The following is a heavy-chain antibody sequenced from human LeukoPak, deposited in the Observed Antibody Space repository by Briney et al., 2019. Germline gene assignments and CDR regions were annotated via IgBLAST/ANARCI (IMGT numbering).Heavy chain of an antibody. D-gene: IGHD2-2*01. J-gene: IGHJ4*02. CDR2: IIPIFGTA. CDR3: ARERRTHCSGTNCYYFDY. V-gene: IGHV1-69*05. CDR1: GGTFSSYA. Sequence: GASVKVSCKASGGTFSSYAISWVRQAPGQGLEWMGGIIPIFGTANYAQKFQGRVTITTDESTRTAYMELSSLRSEDTAVYYCARERRTHCSGTNCYYFDYWGQGTLVTVSS.